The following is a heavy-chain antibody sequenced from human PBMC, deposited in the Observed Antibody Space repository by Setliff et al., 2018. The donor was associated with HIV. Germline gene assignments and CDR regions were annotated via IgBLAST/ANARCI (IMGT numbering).Heavy chain of an antibody. D-gene: IGHD3-22*01. CDR3: ARGNNGYYYDSSGYYH. CDR1: GGSFSGSY. CDR2: MSLTRDT. J-gene: IGHJ5*02. V-gene: IGHV4-59*08. Sequence: SETLSLTCAVYGGSFSGSYWIWIRQPPGKGLEWIGYMSLTRDTKYNPSLNSRVTTSIDTSKNQFSLELRSVTAADTAVYYCARGNNGYYYDSSGYYHWGQGTLVTVSS.